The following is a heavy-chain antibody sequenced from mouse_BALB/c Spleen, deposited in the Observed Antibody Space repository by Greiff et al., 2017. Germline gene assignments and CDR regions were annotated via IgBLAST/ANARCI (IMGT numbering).Heavy chain of an antibody. CDR2: ISSGSSTI. Sequence: EVQLVESGGGLVQPGGSRKLSCAASGFTFSSFGMHWVRQAPEKGLEWVAYISSGSSTIYYADTVKGRFTISRDNPKNTLLLQMTSLRSEDTAMYDCARNYGSSYRLDYWGQGTSVTVSS. CDR3: ARNYGSSYRLDY. J-gene: IGHJ4*01. V-gene: IGHV5-17*02. D-gene: IGHD1-1*01. CDR1: GFTFSSFG.